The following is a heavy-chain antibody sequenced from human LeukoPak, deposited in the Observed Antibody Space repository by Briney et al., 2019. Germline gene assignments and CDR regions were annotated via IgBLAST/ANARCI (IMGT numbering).Heavy chain of an antibody. CDR1: GFTVSTNY. CDR2: IYSGGNT. CDR3: ARDTDFDH. V-gene: IGHV3-53*01. J-gene: IGHJ4*02. Sequence: PGGSLRLSCAASGFTVSTNYMSWVRQAPGKGLEWGSVIYSGGNTYYADSVKGRFTISRDNSKNTLYLQMNSLRAEDTAVYYCARDTDFDHWGQGTLVTVSS.